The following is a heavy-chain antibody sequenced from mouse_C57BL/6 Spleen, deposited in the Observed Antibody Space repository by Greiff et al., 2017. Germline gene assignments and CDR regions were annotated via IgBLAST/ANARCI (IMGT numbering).Heavy chain of an antibody. Sequence: EVKLVESGGGLVQPGGSLKLSCAASGFTFSDYYMYWVRQTPETRLEWVAYISNGGGSPSYPDPVQGRFTFSRYKAKNTLYRQMSRLKYEDTAMYYCARHGGLRPCAYWGQGTLVTVSA. J-gene: IGHJ3*01. CDR1: GFTFSDYY. D-gene: IGHD2-4*01. CDR2: ISNGGGSP. CDR3: ARHGGLRPCAY. V-gene: IGHV5-12*01.